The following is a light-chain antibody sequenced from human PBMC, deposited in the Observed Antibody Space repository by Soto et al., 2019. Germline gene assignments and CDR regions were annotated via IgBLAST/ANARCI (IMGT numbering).Light chain of an antibody. CDR2: GAS. CDR3: QQYNNWPLLT. J-gene: IGKJ4*01. Sequence: EIVMTQSPATLSVSPGERATLSCRASQSVSSNLAWYQQKPGQAPRLLIYGASTRATGIPARFSGSGSGTEFTLTISSLQSEDFAVYYWQQYNNWPLLTFGGGTKVEIK. V-gene: IGKV3-15*01. CDR1: QSVSSN.